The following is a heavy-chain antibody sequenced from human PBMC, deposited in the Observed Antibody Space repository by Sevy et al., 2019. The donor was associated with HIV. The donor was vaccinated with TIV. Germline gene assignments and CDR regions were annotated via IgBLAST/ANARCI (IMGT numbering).Heavy chain of an antibody. CDR1: GFIFSNYD. V-gene: IGHV3-13*01. CDR2: IGTLADT. D-gene: IGHD3-10*01. CDR3: TRHGILPYGSGKAFDI. J-gene: IGHJ3*02. Sequence: GGSLRLSCVGSGFIFSNYDMHWVRQRTGRGLEWVASIGTLADTFYPDSVKGRFTISRENAKNSLFLQMNDLRVGDTAVYFCTRHGILPYGSGKAFDIWGRWTTVTVSS.